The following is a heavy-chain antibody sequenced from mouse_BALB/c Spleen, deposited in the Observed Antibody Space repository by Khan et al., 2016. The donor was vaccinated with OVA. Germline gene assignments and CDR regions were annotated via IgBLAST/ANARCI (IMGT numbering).Heavy chain of an antibody. CDR3: ARSVTITTVVATDFDY. D-gene: IGHD1-1*01. Sequence: EVQLQESGPGLVKPSQSLSLTCTVTGYSITSDYAWNWNRQFPGNKLGWMGYISYSGRTSYNPSLKSRLSIAREPSNNQFFLQLKSETTEDTATYYCARSVTITTVVATDFDYWGQGTTLTVSS. J-gene: IGHJ2*01. CDR2: ISYSGRT. V-gene: IGHV3-2*02. CDR1: GYSITSDYA.